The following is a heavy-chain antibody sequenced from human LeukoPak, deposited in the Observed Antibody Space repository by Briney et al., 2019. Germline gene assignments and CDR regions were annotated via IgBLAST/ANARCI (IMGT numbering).Heavy chain of an antibody. CDR2: INHSGST. J-gene: IGHJ4*02. V-gene: IGHV4-34*01. CDR3: ARGRRGFIYYGSGSYGSKYYFDY. CDR1: GGSFSGHY. D-gene: IGHD3-10*01. Sequence: SETLSLTCAVYGGSFSGHYWSWIRQPPGKGLEWIGEINHSGSTNYNPSLKSRVTISVDTSKNQFSLKLSSVTAADTAVYYCARGRRGFIYYGSGSYGSKYYFDYWGQGTLVTVSS.